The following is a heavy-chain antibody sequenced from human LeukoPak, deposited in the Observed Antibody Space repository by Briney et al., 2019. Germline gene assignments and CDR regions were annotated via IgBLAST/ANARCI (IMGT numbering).Heavy chain of an antibody. CDR2: IGTAGDT. D-gene: IGHD6-13*01. J-gene: IGHJ6*02. V-gene: IGHV3-13*01. CDR1: GFTFSSYD. CDR3: ARGDRQQLDYGMDV. Sequence: GGSLRLSCAASGFTFSSYDMHWVRQATGKGLEWVSAIGTAGDTYYPGSVKGRFTISRENAKNSLYLQMNSLRAGDTAVYYCARGDRQQLDYGMDVWGQGTTVTVSS.